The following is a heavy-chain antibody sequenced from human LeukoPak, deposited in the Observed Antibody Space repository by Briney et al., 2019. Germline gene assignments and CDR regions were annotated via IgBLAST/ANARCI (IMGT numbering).Heavy chain of an antibody. D-gene: IGHD4-17*01. Sequence: GGSLRLSCAASGFTFSSYGKHWVRQAPGKGLEWVSSISGSGVSTYYADSVKGRFTISRDNSKNTLYLQMNSLRAEDTAVYYCAKERRADGDYISAFDIWGQGTMVTVSS. CDR2: ISGSGVST. V-gene: IGHV3-23*01. CDR3: AKERRADGDYISAFDI. CDR1: GFTFSSYG. J-gene: IGHJ3*02.